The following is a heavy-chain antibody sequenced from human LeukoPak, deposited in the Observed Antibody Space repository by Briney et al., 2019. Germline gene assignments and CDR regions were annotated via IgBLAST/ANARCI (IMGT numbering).Heavy chain of an antibody. Sequence: GGSLRLSCAASGFTFSSYAMHWVRQAPGKGLEWVAVISYDGSNKYYADSVKGRFTISRDNSKNTLYLQMNSQRAEDTAVYYCARPRYSGSYYEYFQHWGQGTLVTVSS. CDR2: ISYDGSNK. CDR3: ARPRYSGSYYEYFQH. J-gene: IGHJ1*01. V-gene: IGHV3-30*04. CDR1: GFTFSSYA. D-gene: IGHD1-26*01.